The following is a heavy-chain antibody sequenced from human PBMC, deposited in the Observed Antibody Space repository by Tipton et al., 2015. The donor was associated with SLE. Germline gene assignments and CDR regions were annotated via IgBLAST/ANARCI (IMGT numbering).Heavy chain of an antibody. V-gene: IGHV4-61*09. Sequence: TLSLTCTVSGGSISSGSYYWSWIRQPAGKGLEWIGYIYTSGSTNYNPSLKSRVTISVGTSKNQFSLKLSPVTAADTAVYYCARDGKGQWPVDYWGQGTLVTVSS. D-gene: IGHD6-19*01. CDR2: IYTSGST. J-gene: IGHJ4*02. CDR3: ARDGKGQWPVDY. CDR1: GGSISSGSYY.